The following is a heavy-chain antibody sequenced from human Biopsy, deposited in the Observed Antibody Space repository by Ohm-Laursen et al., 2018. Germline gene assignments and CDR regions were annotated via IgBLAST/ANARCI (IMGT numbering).Heavy chain of an antibody. Sequence: TLSLICTVSGDSVSSGSFYWTWIRQPPGQGLEYIGYIYDRGSTANYNPSLESRVTMSVDMPKNQFSLKLSSVTAADTATYYCARGMRSSGWPYFDSWGQGTLVTVSS. CDR1: GDSVSSGSFY. V-gene: IGHV4-61*01. D-gene: IGHD6-19*01. CDR3: ARGMRSSGWPYFDS. CDR2: IYDRGSTA. J-gene: IGHJ4*02.